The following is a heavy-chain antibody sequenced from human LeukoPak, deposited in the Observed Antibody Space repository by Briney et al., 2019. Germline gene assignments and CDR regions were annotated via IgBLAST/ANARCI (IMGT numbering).Heavy chain of an antibody. Sequence: SETLSLTCPVSGGSISSGGYYWSWIRPHPGKGLEWIGYIYYSGSTYYNPSLKSRVTISVDTSKNQFSLKLSSVTAADTAVYYCAREFAYCGGDCYSGWFDPWGQGTLVTVSS. D-gene: IGHD2-21*02. CDR3: AREFAYCGGDCYSGWFDP. J-gene: IGHJ5*02. CDR2: IYYSGST. V-gene: IGHV4-31*03. CDR1: GGSISSGGYY.